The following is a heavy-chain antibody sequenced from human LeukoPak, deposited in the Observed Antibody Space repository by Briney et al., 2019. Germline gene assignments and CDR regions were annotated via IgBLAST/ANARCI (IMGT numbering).Heavy chain of an antibody. J-gene: IGHJ4*02. CDR1: GFTFSSYA. CDR3: AREYYGSGYLDY. Sequence: PGRSLRLSCAASGFTFSSYAMHWVRQAPGKGLEWVAVISYDGSNKYYADSVKGRFTISRDNSKNTLYLQMNSLRAEDTAVYYCAREYYGSGYLDYWGQGTLVTVSS. CDR2: ISYDGSNK. D-gene: IGHD3-10*01. V-gene: IGHV3-30-3*01.